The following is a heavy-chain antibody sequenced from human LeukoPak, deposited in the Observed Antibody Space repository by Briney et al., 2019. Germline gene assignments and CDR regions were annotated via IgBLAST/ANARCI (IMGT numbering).Heavy chain of an antibody. V-gene: IGHV4-59*08. J-gene: IGHJ5*02. CDR2: IYKRATT. Sequence: TSETLSLTCTVSGGSISNYYWRWIRQPPGKGLGWIGYIYKRATTNYNPSLKSRVTISEDTSKNQFSLKLRSVTAADTALYYCARQRRFDFWSGTFDPWGLGILVTVSS. CDR1: GGSISNYY. D-gene: IGHD3-3*01. CDR3: ARQRRFDFWSGTFDP.